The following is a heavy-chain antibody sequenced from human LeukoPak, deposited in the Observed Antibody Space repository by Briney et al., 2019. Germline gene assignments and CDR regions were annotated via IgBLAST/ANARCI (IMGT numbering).Heavy chain of an antibody. J-gene: IGHJ4*02. CDR2: ISSSSSTI. V-gene: IGHV3-48*01. CDR1: GFTFSSYS. CDR3: ARDQCDQPLPEAGDY. D-gene: IGHD2-2*01. Sequence: GGSLILSCAASGFTFSSYSMNWVRQAPGKGLEWVSYISSSSSTIYYADSVKGRFTISRDNAKNSLYLQMNSLRAEDTAVYYCARDQCDQPLPEAGDYWGQGTLVTVSS.